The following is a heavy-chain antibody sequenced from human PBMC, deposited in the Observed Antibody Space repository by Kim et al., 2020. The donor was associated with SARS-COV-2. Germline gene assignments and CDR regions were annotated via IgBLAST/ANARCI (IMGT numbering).Heavy chain of an antibody. CDR2: AYYSGNT. V-gene: IGHV4-59*12. CDR1: GASMSSYY. J-gene: IGHJ4*02. Sequence: SETLSLTCTVSGASMSSYYWSWIRQPPGKGLEWIGYAYYSGNTNYNPSLKSRVTISVDTSKNQVSLKVASVTAADTDVYYCAIRKCSSDWYWYYFDSWGQGALVTVSS. D-gene: IGHD6-19*01. CDR3: AIRKCSSDWYWYYFDS.